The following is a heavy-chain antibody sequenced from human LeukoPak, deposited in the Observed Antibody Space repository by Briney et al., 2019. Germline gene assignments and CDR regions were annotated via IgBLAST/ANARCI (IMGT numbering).Heavy chain of an antibody. Sequence: GGSLRLSCAASGFTFSSYGMHWVRQAPSKGLEWVAFIRYDGSNKYYADSVKGRFTISRDNSKNTLYLQMNSLRAEDTAVYYCARATPYDSSGYYDSSDAFDIWGQGTMVTVSS. CDR1: GFTFSSYG. CDR2: IRYDGSNK. V-gene: IGHV3-30*02. J-gene: IGHJ3*02. CDR3: ARATPYDSSGYYDSSDAFDI. D-gene: IGHD3-22*01.